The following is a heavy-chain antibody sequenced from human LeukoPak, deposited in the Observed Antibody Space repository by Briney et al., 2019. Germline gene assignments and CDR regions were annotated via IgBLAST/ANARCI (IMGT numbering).Heavy chain of an antibody. Sequence: PSETLSLTCAVYGGSFSGYYWSWIRQPPGKGLEWIGEINHSGSTNYNPSLMSRVTISVDTSKNQFSLKLSSVTAADTAVYYCARVPRLLWFGPNHVHFDYWGQGTLVTVSS. D-gene: IGHD3-10*01. CDR1: GGSFSGYY. CDR3: ARVPRLLWFGPNHVHFDY. J-gene: IGHJ4*02. V-gene: IGHV4-34*01. CDR2: INHSGST.